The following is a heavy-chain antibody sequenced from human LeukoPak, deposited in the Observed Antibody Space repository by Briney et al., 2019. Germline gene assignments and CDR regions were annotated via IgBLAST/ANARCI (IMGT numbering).Heavy chain of an antibody. CDR1: GFTFSDYY. Sequence: GGSLRLSCAASGFTFSDYYMSWIRQAPGRGLEWVSYISSSNRYTNYADSVKGRFTISRDNAKNSLYLQMNSLRDEDTAVYYCARDFGPLGSSSIEYWGQGTLVTVCS. D-gene: IGHD6-6*01. CDR3: ARDFGPLGSSSIEY. J-gene: IGHJ4*02. V-gene: IGHV3-11*06. CDR2: ISSSNRYT.